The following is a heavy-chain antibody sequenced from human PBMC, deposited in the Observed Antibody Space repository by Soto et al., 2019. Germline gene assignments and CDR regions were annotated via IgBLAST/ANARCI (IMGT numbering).Heavy chain of an antibody. CDR2: ISAYNGNT. CDR3: ERGPYGDYLDY. V-gene: IGHV1-18*01. Sequence: SVKVSCKASAYTFTSYGVSWVRQAPGQGLEWMGWISAYNGNTNYAQKLQGRVTMTTDTSTSTAYMELRSLRSDDTAVYYCERGPYGDYLDYWGQGTLVTGSS. CDR1: AYTFTSYG. D-gene: IGHD4-17*01. J-gene: IGHJ4*02.